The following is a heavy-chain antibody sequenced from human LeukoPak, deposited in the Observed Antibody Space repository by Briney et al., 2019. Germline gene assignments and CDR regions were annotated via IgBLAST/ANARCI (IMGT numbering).Heavy chain of an antibody. CDR3: ARSSYYDFWSGYSNWFDP. D-gene: IGHD3-3*01. Sequence: SETLSLTCTVSAASFISSSHHWGWIRQSPGKGLEWIGSIYYSGSTYYNPSLKSRVTISVDTSKNQFSLKLSSVTAADTAVYYCARSSYYDFWSGYSNWFDPWGQGTLVTVSS. CDR2: IYYSGST. V-gene: IGHV4-39*01. CDR1: AASFISSSHH. J-gene: IGHJ5*02.